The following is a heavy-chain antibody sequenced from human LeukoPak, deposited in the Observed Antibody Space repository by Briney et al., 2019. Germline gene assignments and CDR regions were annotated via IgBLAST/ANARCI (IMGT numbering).Heavy chain of an antibody. Sequence: GGSLRLFCAASGFAFSNYVMSWVRQAPGKGLEWVSSISTSGGGTYYAGSVKGRFTISRDNSKSTLYVQMNSLRAEDASIYYCAKWDRDLYYFDYWGQGTLVTVFS. J-gene: IGHJ4*02. V-gene: IGHV3-23*01. D-gene: IGHD1-26*01. CDR3: AKWDRDLYYFDY. CDR2: ISTSGGGT. CDR1: GFAFSNYV.